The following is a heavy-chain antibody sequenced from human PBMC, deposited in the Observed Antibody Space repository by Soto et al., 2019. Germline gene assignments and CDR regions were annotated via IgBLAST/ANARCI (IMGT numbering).Heavy chain of an antibody. J-gene: IGHJ4*02. Sequence: PGGSLRLSCAASGFTFSSYAMSWVHQAPGKGKEWVSAISGSGGSTYYADSVKGRFTISRDNSKNTLYLQMNSLRAEDTAVYYCAKDGKTVTSYRGLFDYWGQATLVTVSS. V-gene: IGHV3-23*01. D-gene: IGHD4-17*01. CDR2: ISGSGGST. CDR3: AKDGKTVTSYRGLFDY. CDR1: GFTFSSYA.